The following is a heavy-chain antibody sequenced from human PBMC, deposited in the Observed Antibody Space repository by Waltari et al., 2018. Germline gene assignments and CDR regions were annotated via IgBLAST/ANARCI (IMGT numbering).Heavy chain of an antibody. V-gene: IGHV3-23*04. CDR2: ISGSGGST. CDR3: AKLKYSSQAVAGTFDY. Sequence: EVQLVESGGGLVQPGGSLRLSCAASGFTFSSYAMSWIRQATGKGVEWVSAISGSGGSTYYADSVKGRFTISRDNSKNTLYLQMNSLRAEDTAVYYCAKLKYSSQAVAGTFDYWGQGTLVTVSS. J-gene: IGHJ4*02. CDR1: GFTFSSYA. D-gene: IGHD6-19*01.